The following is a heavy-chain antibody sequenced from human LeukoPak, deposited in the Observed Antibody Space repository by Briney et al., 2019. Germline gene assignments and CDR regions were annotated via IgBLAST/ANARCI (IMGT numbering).Heavy chain of an antibody. J-gene: IGHJ5*02. D-gene: IGHD3-10*01. CDR1: GGSMSGYY. Sequence: SETLSLTCTVSGGSMSGYYWSWIRQPPGKGLEWIGYIYYSGSTDYNPSLKSRVTISIATSKNQFSLKLSPVTAADTAVYYCARGTSAADRWGQGTLVTVSS. V-gene: IGHV4-59*12. CDR3: ARGTSAADR. CDR2: IYYSGST.